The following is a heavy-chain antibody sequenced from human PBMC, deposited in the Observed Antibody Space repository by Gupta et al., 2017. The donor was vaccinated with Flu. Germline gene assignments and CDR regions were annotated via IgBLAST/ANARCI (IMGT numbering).Heavy chain of an antibody. D-gene: IGHD3-22*01. V-gene: IGHV3-23*01. J-gene: IGHJ4*02. Sequence: EVQLLESGGDLVQPGGSLRLSCAASGFTFSGYAMTWVRLAPGKGVEGLAVIAISNGAYYAESLEGPVNISRDNPRNNPYLQMNRLRADDTAVYYGAKAGSYDDDSAKRYLDNWGQGTLVTVSS. CDR1: GFTFSGYA. CDR3: AKAGSYDDDSAKRYLDN. CDR2: IAISNGA.